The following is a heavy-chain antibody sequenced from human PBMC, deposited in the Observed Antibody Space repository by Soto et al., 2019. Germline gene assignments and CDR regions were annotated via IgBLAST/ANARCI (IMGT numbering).Heavy chain of an antibody. Sequence: GGSLRLSCGASGFTFXTYAMSWVRQAPGKGLEWVSAISGSGDTTYYANSVKGRFTISRDNSKNTLYLQMNSLRAEDTAVYYCAKGSYRPHDYWGQGTLVTVSS. V-gene: IGHV3-23*01. CDR1: GFTFXTYA. J-gene: IGHJ4*02. D-gene: IGHD3-16*02. CDR2: ISGSGDTT. CDR3: AKGSYRPHDY.